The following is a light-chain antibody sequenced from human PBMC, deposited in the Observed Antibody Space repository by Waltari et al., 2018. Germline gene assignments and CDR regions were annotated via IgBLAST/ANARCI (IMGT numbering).Light chain of an antibody. CDR3: QQYGSSILYT. V-gene: IGKV3-20*01. CDR2: GAS. J-gene: IGKJ2*01. Sequence: RASQSLTKRYLAWYQQKPGQAPRLLIYGASSRAAGSPDRFSGSGSGTDFTLIISRLEPEDFAVYYCQQYGSSILYTFGQGTKLEIK. CDR1: QSLTKRY.